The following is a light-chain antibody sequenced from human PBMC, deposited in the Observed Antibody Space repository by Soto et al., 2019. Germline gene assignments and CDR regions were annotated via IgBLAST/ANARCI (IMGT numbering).Light chain of an antibody. CDR1: SSDVGGYNY. Sequence: QSALTQPRSVSGSPGQSVTISCTGTSSDVGGYNYVSWYQQHPGKAPKLMIYDVSKRPSGVPDRFSGSKSGNTASLTISGLQDEDEADYYCCSYAGSYPYVFGTGTK. V-gene: IGLV2-11*01. J-gene: IGLJ1*01. CDR2: DVS. CDR3: CSYAGSYPYV.